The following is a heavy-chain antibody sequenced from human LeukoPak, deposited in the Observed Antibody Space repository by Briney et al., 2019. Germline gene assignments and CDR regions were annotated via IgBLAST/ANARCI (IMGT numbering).Heavy chain of an antibody. CDR1: GYTFTSYD. D-gene: IGHD5-24*01. V-gene: IGHV1-8*01. Sequence: LGASVKVSCKASGYTFTSYDINWVRQATGQGLEWMGWMNPNSGNTGYAQKFQGRVTMTRNTSISTAYMELSSLRSEDTAVYYCAREMATTPFAFDYWGQGTLVTVSS. CDR2: MNPNSGNT. CDR3: AREMATTPFAFDY. J-gene: IGHJ4*02.